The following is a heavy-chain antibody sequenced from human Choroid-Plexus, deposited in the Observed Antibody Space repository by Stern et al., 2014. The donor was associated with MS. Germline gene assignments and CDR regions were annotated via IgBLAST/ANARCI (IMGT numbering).Heavy chain of an antibody. CDR1: GDSMSNNNW. CDR3: ARSKDSSSWYGYFDY. V-gene: IGHV4-4*02. Sequence: QVQLQESGPGLVRPSTTLFLTCSVSGDSMSNNNWWSWVRQAPGKGLERNGEVHHSGRTNHNPSLPRRPTISIDKSKKMISLRMASVTAADTAVYYCARSKDSSSWYGYFDYWGQGTLVTVSS. J-gene: IGHJ4*02. CDR2: VHHSGRT. D-gene: IGHD6-13*01.